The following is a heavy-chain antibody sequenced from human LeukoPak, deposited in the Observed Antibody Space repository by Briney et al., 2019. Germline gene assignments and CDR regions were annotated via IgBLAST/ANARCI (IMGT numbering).Heavy chain of an antibody. J-gene: IGHJ4*02. V-gene: IGHV1-69*05. CDR1: GGTFSSYT. Sequence: SVKVSCKASGGTFSSYTISWARQAPGQGLEWMGGIIPIFGTANYAQKFQGRVTITTDESTSTAYMELSSLRSEDTAVYYCAREKTGILSFDYWGQGTLVTVSS. CDR3: AREKTGILSFDY. CDR2: IIPIFGTA. D-gene: IGHD3-10*01.